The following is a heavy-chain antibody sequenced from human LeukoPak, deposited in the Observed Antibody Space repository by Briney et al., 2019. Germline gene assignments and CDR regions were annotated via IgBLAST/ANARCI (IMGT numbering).Heavy chain of an antibody. CDR1: GGSISSYY. D-gene: IGHD4-23*01. CDR3: ARHRNTVVTD. J-gene: IGHJ4*02. CDR2: IYSCGST. Sequence: PSETLSLTCTVSGGSISSYYWRWLRPPPGKGLGWIRYIYSCGSTNYNPSLKSRVTISVDTSKNQSSLKLSSVTAADTAVYYCARHRNTVVTDWGQGTLVTVSS. V-gene: IGHV4-59*08.